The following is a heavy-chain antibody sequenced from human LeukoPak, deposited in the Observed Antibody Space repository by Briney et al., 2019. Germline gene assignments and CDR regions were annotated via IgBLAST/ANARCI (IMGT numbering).Heavy chain of an antibody. V-gene: IGHV5-51*01. CDR3: ARHLTIFGVSPRFDP. CDR2: IYPGDYDT. Sequence: GESLKISCKGSGYSFTSYWIGWVRQMPGKGLEWMGIIYPGDYDTRYSPSFQGQVTISADKSISTAYLQWSSLKASDTAMYCCARHLTIFGVSPRFDPWGQGTLVTVSS. J-gene: IGHJ5*02. CDR1: GYSFTSYW. D-gene: IGHD3-3*01.